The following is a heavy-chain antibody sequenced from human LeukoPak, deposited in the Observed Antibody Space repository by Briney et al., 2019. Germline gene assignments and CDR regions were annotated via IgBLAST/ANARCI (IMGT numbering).Heavy chain of an antibody. J-gene: IGHJ4*02. CDR3: ARVSGNLFVIDNSSPLDY. CDR2: IIPIFGTA. V-gene: IGHV1-69*05. CDR1: GGTFSSYA. Sequence: ASVKVSCKASGGTFSSYAISWVRQAPGQGLEWMGGIIPIFGTANYAQKFQGRVTITTDESTSTAYMELRSLRSDDTAVYYCARVSGNLFVIDNSSPLDYWGQGALVTVSS. D-gene: IGHD1-14*01.